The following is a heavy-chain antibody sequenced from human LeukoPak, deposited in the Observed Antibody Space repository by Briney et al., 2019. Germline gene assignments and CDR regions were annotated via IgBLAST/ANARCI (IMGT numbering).Heavy chain of an antibody. V-gene: IGHV4-34*01. CDR2: INHSGST. CDR1: GGSFSGYY. Sequence: SETLSLTCAVYGGSFSGYYWSWIRQPPGKGLEWIGEINHSGSTNYNPSLKSRVTISVDTSKNQFSLKLSSVTAADTAVYYCARTVRHIVVVTAIRRKSYFDYWGQGTLVTVSS. J-gene: IGHJ4*02. CDR3: ARTVRHIVVVTAIRRKSYFDY. D-gene: IGHD2-21*02.